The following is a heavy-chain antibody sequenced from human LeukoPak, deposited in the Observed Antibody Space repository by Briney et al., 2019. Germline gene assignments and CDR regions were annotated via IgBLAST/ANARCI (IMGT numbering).Heavy chain of an antibody. J-gene: IGHJ4*02. Sequence: ASVKVSCKASAYTFTSYGISWVRQAPGQGLEWMGWISAYNGNTNFAQKFQGRVTLTTDTSTSTAYMDLRSLRSDDTAVYYCARGWQLLYFDYWGQGTLVTVSS. CDR1: AYTFTSYG. CDR3: ARGWQLLYFDY. CDR2: ISAYNGNT. V-gene: IGHV1-18*01. D-gene: IGHD1-26*01.